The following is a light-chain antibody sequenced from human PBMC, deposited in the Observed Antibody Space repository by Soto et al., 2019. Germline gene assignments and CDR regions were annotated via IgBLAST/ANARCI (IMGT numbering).Light chain of an antibody. Sequence: EIVLTQSPGTLRLSLGERATLSCRASHSVSSSYLTWYQQRPGQAPRLLIYRASRRATGIADRFSASGSGTDFTLTISRLEPEDSAVYYCQQYGSSPPYTFGQGTKLEI. J-gene: IGKJ2*01. CDR1: HSVSSSY. CDR3: QQYGSSPPYT. CDR2: RAS. V-gene: IGKV3-20*01.